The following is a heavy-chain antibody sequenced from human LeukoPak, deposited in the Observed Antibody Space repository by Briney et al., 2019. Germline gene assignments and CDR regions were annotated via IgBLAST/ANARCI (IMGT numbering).Heavy chain of an antibody. CDR1: GFTFSSYT. CDR2: IIISSIYI. J-gene: IGHJ4*02. CDR3: ARYLGGYCSGGNCYLGYLDY. V-gene: IGHV3-21*03. D-gene: IGHD2-15*01. Sequence: GRSLRPSRAASGFTFSSYTMRWVRQAPRKGLEWVSSIIISSIYIYYAYSVKGRFTSPRDNVKNSLYLQMNSLSAEDTAVYYCARYLGGYCSGGNCYLGYLDYWGQGTLVTVSS.